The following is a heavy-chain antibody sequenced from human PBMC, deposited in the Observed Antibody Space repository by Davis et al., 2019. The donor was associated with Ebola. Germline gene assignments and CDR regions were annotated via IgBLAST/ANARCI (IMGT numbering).Heavy chain of an antibody. V-gene: IGHV3-21*04. CDR2: ISSSRNYI. J-gene: IGHJ6*04. CDR3: ARAPRPQKFGVIFNENNPYYAMDV. CDR1: GFTFSSNS. D-gene: IGHD3-16*01. Sequence: GESLKISCAASGFTFSSNSMNWVRQAPGKGLEWVSFISSSRNYIYYADSVKGRFTVSRDNAKNSLYLQMNSLKASDTAMYYCARAPRPQKFGVIFNENNPYYAMDVWGKGTTVTVSS.